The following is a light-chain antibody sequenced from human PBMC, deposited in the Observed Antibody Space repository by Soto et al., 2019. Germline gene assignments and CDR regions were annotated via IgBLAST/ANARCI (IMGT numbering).Light chain of an antibody. CDR1: QSITTW. CDR3: QQYNTYSRT. CDR2: KAS. Sequence: EIQMTQSPSTLSASVGDRVTITCRASQSITTWLAWYQQKPGKAPKVLIYKASTLESGVPSRFSGSGSGTEFTLTISSLQADDFATYYCQQYNTYSRTFGQGTKVEIK. V-gene: IGKV1-5*03. J-gene: IGKJ1*01.